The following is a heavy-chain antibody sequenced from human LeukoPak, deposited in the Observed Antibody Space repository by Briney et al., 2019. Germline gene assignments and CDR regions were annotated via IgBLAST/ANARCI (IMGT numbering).Heavy chain of an antibody. Sequence: GGSLRLSCVASGLTFSRYGMHWVRQAPGKGLEWVAVMWNDGSNKYYADSVKGRFIISRDNTKNTLYLQMNSLRAEDTAVYYCARDREYSSSFCDYWGQGTLVTVSS. J-gene: IGHJ4*02. V-gene: IGHV3-33*01. D-gene: IGHD6-6*01. CDR3: ARDREYSSSFCDY. CDR1: GLTFSRYG. CDR2: MWNDGSNK.